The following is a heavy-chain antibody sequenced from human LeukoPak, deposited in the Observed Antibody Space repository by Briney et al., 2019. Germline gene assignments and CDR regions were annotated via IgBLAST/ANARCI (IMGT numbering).Heavy chain of an antibody. CDR2: FYYRGTV. V-gene: IGHV4-39*01. D-gene: IGHD4-11*01. CDR3: AKKNSHYVMEYNWFDP. J-gene: IGHJ5*02. Sequence: SETLSPTCSVSGGSFSSSSFYWAWLRQPPGKGLEWIGSFYYRGTVYYNPSLRSRVTISVDKSKNQFSLRLGAVTASDTAVYYCAKKNSHYVMEYNWFDPWGQGTLVTVSS. CDR1: GGSFSSSSFY.